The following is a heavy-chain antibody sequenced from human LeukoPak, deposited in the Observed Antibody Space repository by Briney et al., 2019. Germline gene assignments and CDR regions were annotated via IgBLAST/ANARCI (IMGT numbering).Heavy chain of an antibody. V-gene: IGHV3-21*01. J-gene: IGHJ4*02. CDR2: ISGSSSYI. CDR1: GFTFSTYN. D-gene: IGHD6-13*01. Sequence: PGGSLRLSCAASGFTFSTYNMNWVRQAPGKGLEWVSSISGSSSYIYYADSVKGRFSISRDNAKNSLYLQMNSLRAEDTAVYYCATYSSSLDPQRPLDYWGQGTLVTVS. CDR3: ATYSSSLDPQRPLDY.